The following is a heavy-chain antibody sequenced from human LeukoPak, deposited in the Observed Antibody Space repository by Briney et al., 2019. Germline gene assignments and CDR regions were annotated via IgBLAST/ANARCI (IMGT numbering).Heavy chain of an antibody. V-gene: IGHV1-18*01. J-gene: IGHJ6*02. Sequence: ASVKVSCKASGYTFTSYGISWVRQAPGQGLEWMGWISAYNGNTNYAQKLQGRVTMTTDTSTSTAYMELRSLRSEDTAVYYCARGGPSRYFDWLLYYYYGMDVWGQGTTVTVS. CDR2: ISAYNGNT. CDR1: GYTFTSYG. CDR3: ARGGPSRYFDWLLYYYYGMDV. D-gene: IGHD3-9*01.